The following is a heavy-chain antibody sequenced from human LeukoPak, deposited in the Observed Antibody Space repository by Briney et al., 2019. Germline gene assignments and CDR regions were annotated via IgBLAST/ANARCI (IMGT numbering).Heavy chain of an antibody. CDR1: GGSISSYY. Sequence: SETLSLTCTVSGGSISSYYWSWIRQPPGKGLEWIGYIYYSGSTNYNPSLKSRVTISVDTSKNQFSLKLSSVTAADTAVYYCAGHGGGRGYCSGGSCSLDYWGQGTLVTVSS. J-gene: IGHJ4*02. D-gene: IGHD2-15*01. V-gene: IGHV4-59*08. CDR3: AGHGGGRGYCSGGSCSLDY. CDR2: IYYSGST.